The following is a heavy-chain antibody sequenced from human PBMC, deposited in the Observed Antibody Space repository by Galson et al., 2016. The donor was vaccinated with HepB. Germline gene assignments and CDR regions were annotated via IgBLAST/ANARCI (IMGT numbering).Heavy chain of an antibody. D-gene: IGHD4-23*01. J-gene: IGHJ4*02. CDR2: FYSSGKT. Sequence: SLRLSCAASGFTVSSNNMDWVRQAPGKGLEWVSVFYSSGKTAHADSVEGRLTVSRDTSKNMLYLQMNSLRAEDTAINYCVREVYGGARDYWGQGTLVSVSS. V-gene: IGHV3-53*01. CDR3: VREVYGGARDY. CDR1: GFTVSSNN.